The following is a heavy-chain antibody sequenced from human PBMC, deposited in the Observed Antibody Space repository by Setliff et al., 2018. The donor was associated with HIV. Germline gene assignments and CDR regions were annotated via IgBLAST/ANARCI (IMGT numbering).Heavy chain of an antibody. Sequence: ASVKVSCKASGYTFTSYGISWVRQAPGQGLEWMGWISAYNGNTNYAQKLQGRVTMTTDTSTSTAYMELRSLRSDDTAVYYCARDLISMVRGVIQDSWGQGTLVTVSS. CDR3: ARDLISMVRGVIQDS. J-gene: IGHJ4*02. V-gene: IGHV1-18*01. CDR2: ISAYNGNT. D-gene: IGHD3-10*01. CDR1: GYTFTSYG.